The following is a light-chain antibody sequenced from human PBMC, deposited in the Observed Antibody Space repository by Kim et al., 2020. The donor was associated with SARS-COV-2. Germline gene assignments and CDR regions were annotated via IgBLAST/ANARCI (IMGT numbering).Light chain of an antibody. Sequence: LSPGERATLSCRASQSIGTYLAWYQQRPGQAPRLLIYDASNRATGIPARFSGSGSGTDFTLTITSLEPEDFAVYYCQQRSSWLLTFGGGTKVDIK. CDR1: QSIGTY. V-gene: IGKV3-11*01. CDR2: DAS. CDR3: QQRSSWLLT. J-gene: IGKJ4*01.